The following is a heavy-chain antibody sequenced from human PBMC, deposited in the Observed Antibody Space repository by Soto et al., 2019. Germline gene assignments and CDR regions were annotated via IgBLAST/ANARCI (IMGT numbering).Heavy chain of an antibody. D-gene: IGHD2-21*02. Sequence: PGGSLRLSCAASGFTFSSYSMNWVRQAPGKGLEWVSYISSSSSTIYYADSVKGRFTISRDKAKNSLFLQMNSLRPEDTALYYCAKDVKWGGMTTIHYFDSWGQGTQVTVSS. J-gene: IGHJ4*02. V-gene: IGHV3-48*01. CDR1: GFTFSSYS. CDR2: ISSSSSTI. CDR3: AKDVKWGGMTTIHYFDS.